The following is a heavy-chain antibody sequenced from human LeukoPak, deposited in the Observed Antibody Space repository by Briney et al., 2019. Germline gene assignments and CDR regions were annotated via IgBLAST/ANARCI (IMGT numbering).Heavy chain of an antibody. CDR2: IYYSGST. CDR1: GGSISSGGYY. CDR3: ARDGGSYYPFDY. Sequence: SETLSLTCAVSGGSISSGGYYWGWIRQPPGKGLEWIGSIYYSGSTYYNPSLKSRVTISVDTSKNQFSLKLSSVTAADTAVYYCARDGGSYYPFDYWGQGTLVAVSS. J-gene: IGHJ4*02. D-gene: IGHD1-26*01. V-gene: IGHV4-39*07.